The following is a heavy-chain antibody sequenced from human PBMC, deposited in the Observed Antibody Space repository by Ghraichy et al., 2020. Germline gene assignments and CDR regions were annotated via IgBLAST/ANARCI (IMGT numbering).Heavy chain of an antibody. Sequence: LSLTCSASGFTFSSYAMHWVRQAPGKGLEYVSAISSNGGSTYYADSVKGRFTISRDNSKNTLYLQMSSLRAEDTAVYYCVTSLPHGVTMVRGAELVFVWGKGTTVTVSS. J-gene: IGHJ6*04. V-gene: IGHV3-64D*06. CDR3: VTSLPHGVTMVRGAELVFV. CDR1: GFTFSSYA. CDR2: ISSNGGST. D-gene: IGHD3-10*01.